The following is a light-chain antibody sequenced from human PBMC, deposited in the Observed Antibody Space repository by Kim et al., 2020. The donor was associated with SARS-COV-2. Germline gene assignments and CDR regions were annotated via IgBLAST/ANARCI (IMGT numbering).Light chain of an antibody. V-gene: IGKV1-33*01. CDR3: QQYHALPRT. J-gene: IGKJ2*01. CDR2: DAS. CDR1: QDIRNY. Sequence: SASVGDRVTITCQATQDIRNYLNWYQQNPGKAPTLLIHDASNLETGFPSRFSGGGSGTFFTFTISSLQPGDIATYYCQQYHALPRTFGQGTTRE.